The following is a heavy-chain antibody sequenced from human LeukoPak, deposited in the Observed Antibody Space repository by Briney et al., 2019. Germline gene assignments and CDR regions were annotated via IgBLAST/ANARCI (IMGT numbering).Heavy chain of an antibody. Sequence: KASETLSLTCTVSGGSFSTYYWNWIRQPPGKRLEWIGYIYYSGSTNYNPSLKSRVTISVDTSKNQFSLKLNSVTAADTAVYYCARGYSYGEDYWGQGTLVTVSS. CDR1: GGSFSTYY. CDR3: ARGYSYGEDY. V-gene: IGHV4-59*01. J-gene: IGHJ4*02. CDR2: IYYSGST. D-gene: IGHD5-18*01.